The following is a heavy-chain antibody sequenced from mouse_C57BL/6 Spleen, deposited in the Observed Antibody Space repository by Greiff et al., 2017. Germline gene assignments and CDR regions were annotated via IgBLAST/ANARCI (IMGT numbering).Heavy chain of an antibody. D-gene: IGHD1-1*01. Sequence: QVQLQQSGPELVKPGASVKLSCKASGYTFTSYDINWVKQRPGQGLEWIGWIYPRVGSTKYNEKFKGQATLTVDTSPSTAYMELHSLTSEDSAVYFCAKDPYGSQGYWGQGTTRTVSS. CDR3: AKDPYGSQGY. V-gene: IGHV1-85*01. CDR2: IYPRVGST. J-gene: IGHJ2*01. CDR1: GYTFTSYD.